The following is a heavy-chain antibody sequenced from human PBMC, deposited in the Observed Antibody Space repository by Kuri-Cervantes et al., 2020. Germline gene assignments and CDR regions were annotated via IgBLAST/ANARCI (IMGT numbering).Heavy chain of an antibody. CDR2: IYSGGST. D-gene: IGHD3-3*01. J-gene: IGHJ4*02. V-gene: IGHV3-66*02. CDR3: ADERYDTGDY. Sequence: GESLKISCAASGFTFSDYYMSWVRQAPGKGLEWVSVIYSGGSTYYADSVKGRFTITRDNSKNTPYLQMNSLRAEDTAVYYCADERYDTGDYWGQGTLVTVSS. CDR1: GFTFSDYY.